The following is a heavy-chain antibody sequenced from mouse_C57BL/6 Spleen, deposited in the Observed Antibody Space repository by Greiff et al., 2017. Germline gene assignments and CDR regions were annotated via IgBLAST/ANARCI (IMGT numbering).Heavy chain of an antibody. J-gene: IGHJ3*01. CDR2: IYPGDGDT. CDR3: ARGGGGFWFAY. CDR1: GYAFSSYW. V-gene: IGHV1-80*01. Sequence: QVQLQQSGAELVKPGASVKISCKASGYAFSSYWMNWVKQRPGQGLEWIGQIYPGDGDTNYNGTFKGKATLTADKSSSTAYMQLSRLTSEDSSVDFCARGGGGFWFAYWGQGTLVTVSA.